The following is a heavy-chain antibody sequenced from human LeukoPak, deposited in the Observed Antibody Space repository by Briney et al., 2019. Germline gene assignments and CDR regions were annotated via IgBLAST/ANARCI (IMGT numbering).Heavy chain of an antibody. CDR2: ISYDGSNK. CDR3: ARDQITTRGLFDY. V-gene: IGHV3-30-3*01. CDR1: GFTFSSYA. Sequence: PGGSLRLSCAASGFTFSSYAMHWVRQAPGKGLEWVAVISYDGSNKYYADSVKGRFTISRDNSKNTLYLQMNSLRAEDTAVYYCARDQITTRGLFDYWGQGTLVTVSS. D-gene: IGHD3-22*01. J-gene: IGHJ4*02.